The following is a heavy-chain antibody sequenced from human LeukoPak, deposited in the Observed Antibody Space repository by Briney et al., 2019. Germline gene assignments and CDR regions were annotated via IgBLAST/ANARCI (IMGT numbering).Heavy chain of an antibody. CDR1: RFTFSSYA. CDR3: AKDVLNKAHDL. V-gene: IGHV3-23*01. J-gene: IGHJ2*01. CDR2: ISGTGGTT. D-gene: IGHD3-9*01. Sequence: PGGSLRLSCAASRFTFSSYAMSWVRQAPGKGLEWVSAISGTGGTTYYADSVKGRFTISRDNSRNTLYLQMNTLRAEDTAVYYCAKDVLNKAHDLWGRGTLVTVSS.